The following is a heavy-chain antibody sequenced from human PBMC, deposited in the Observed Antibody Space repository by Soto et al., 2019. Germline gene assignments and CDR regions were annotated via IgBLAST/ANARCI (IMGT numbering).Heavy chain of an antibody. CDR1: GGSISSSSYY. J-gene: IGHJ6*03. D-gene: IGHD3-10*01. CDR3: ARWFGDARYYYYYMDV. Sequence: SETLSLTCTVSGGSISSSSYYWGWIRQPPGKGLEWIGSIYYSGSTYYNPSLKSRVTISVDTSKNPFSLKLSSVTAADTAVYYCARWFGDARYYYYYMDVWGKGTTVTVSS. CDR2: IYYSGST. V-gene: IGHV4-39*01.